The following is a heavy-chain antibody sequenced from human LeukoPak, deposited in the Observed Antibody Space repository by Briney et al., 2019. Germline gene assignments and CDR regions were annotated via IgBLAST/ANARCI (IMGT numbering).Heavy chain of an antibody. CDR2: IYYSGAT. D-gene: IGHD3-3*02. V-gene: IGHV4-39*07. Sequence: PSETLSLTCTVSGGSISSSSYYWGWIRQPPGKGLEWIGSIYYSGATYYNASLKSRLTMSLDTSTNQFSLVLSSVTAADTAVFYCARLGGAFFKGGMDVWGQGTTVIVSS. CDR1: GGSISSSSYY. CDR3: ARLGGAFFKGGMDV. J-gene: IGHJ6*02.